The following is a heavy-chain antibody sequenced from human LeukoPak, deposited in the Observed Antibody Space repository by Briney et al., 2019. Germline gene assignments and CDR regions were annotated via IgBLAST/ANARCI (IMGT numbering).Heavy chain of an antibody. Sequence: PSETLSLTCTVSGGSISSSSYYWGWIRQPPGKGLEWIGSIHYSGSTYYNPSLKSRVTISVDTSKNQFSLKLSSVTAADTAVYXXARVGYSYGDPGYYYYYMNVWGKGTTVTISS. V-gene: IGHV4-39*07. CDR3: ARVGYSYGDPGYYYYYMNV. CDR2: IHYSGST. D-gene: IGHD5-18*01. J-gene: IGHJ6*03. CDR1: GGSISSSSYY.